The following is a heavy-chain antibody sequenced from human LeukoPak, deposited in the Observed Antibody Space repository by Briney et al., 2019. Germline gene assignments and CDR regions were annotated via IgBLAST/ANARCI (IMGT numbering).Heavy chain of an antibody. CDR1: GGSISSYY. J-gene: IGHJ6*03. Sequence: PSETLSLTCSVSGGSISSYYWSWIRQPAGKGLEWIGRIYTSGSTNYNPSLKTRATMSVDTSKNQFSLKLSSVTAADAAVYYCARVFDSPEWPYYYYYMDVWGKGTTVIVSS. D-gene: IGHD3-3*01. CDR2: IYTSGST. CDR3: ARVFDSPEWPYYYYYMDV. V-gene: IGHV4-4*07.